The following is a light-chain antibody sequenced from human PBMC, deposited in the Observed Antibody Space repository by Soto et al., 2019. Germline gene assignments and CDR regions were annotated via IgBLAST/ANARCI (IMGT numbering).Light chain of an antibody. CDR2: ETN. Sequence: QSVLTQPPSVSAASGQKVTISCSGGSSNIGKNYVSWYQQFPGTAPKLLIYETNKRPSGIPARFSSSKSGTSATLGISGLETGDEAHYYCGTWDTSLTVILFGGGTKLTVL. CDR1: SSNIGKNY. J-gene: IGLJ2*01. CDR3: GTWDTSLTVIL. V-gene: IGLV1-51*01.